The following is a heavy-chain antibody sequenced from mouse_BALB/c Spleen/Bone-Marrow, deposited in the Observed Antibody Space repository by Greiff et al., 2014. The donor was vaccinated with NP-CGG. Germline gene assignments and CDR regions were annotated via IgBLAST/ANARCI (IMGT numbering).Heavy chain of an antibody. CDR1: GYTFTSYW. CDR3: ARSPHYYDLDY. D-gene: IGHD1-2*01. CDR2: INPSTGYT. J-gene: IGHJ2*01. Sequence: VQLQQSGAELAKPGASVKMSCKASGYTFTSYWMHWVKQRPGQGLEWIGYINPSTGYTEYNQKFKDKATLTADKSSSTAYMQLSGLTSEDAAVYYCARSPHYYDLDYWGQGTTLTVSS. V-gene: IGHV1-7*01.